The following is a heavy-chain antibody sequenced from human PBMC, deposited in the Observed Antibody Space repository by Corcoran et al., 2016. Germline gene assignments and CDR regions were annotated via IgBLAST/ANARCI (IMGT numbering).Heavy chain of an antibody. CDR1: GFTFTSSA. D-gene: IGHD2-21*01. J-gene: IGHJ4*02. CDR2: IVVGSGNT. CDR3: AAGARDARVMEERGDFDY. V-gene: IGHV1-58*01. Sequence: QMQLVQSGPEVKKPGTSVKVSCKASGFTFTSSAVQWVRQARGQRLEWIGWIVVGSGNTNYAQKFQERGTITRDMSTSTAYMELSSLRSEDTAVYYCAAGARDARVMEERGDFDYWGQGTLVTVSS.